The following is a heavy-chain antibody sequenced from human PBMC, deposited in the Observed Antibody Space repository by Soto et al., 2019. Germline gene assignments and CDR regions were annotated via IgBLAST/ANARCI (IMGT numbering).Heavy chain of an antibody. V-gene: IGHV3-74*01. D-gene: IGHD2-2*01. J-gene: IGHJ4*01. Sequence: GGSLRLSCAASGFTFFAYWIHWVRQVPGKGLVWVSRINSDGSHTSYADSVRGRFTISRDNSKNTVYLQMNSLTAEDTAIYYCAKDSHWAIISPTHDYWGHGTLVTVSS. CDR3: AKDSHWAIISPTHDY. CDR2: INSDGSHT. CDR1: GFTFFAYW.